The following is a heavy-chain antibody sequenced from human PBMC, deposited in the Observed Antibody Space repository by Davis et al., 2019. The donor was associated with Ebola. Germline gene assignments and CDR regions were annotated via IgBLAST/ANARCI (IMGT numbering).Heavy chain of an antibody. CDR2: IYYSGST. D-gene: IGHD3-10*01. CDR1: GGSISSGDYY. V-gene: IGHV4-30-4*01. CDR3: ARDMVRGVYYYYGMDV. Sequence: PSETLSLTCTVSGGSISSGDYYWSWIRQPPGKGLEWIGYIYYSGSTYYNPSLKSRVTISVDTSKNQFSLKLSSVTAADTAVYYCARDMVRGVYYYYGMDVWGQGTTVTVSS. J-gene: IGHJ6*02.